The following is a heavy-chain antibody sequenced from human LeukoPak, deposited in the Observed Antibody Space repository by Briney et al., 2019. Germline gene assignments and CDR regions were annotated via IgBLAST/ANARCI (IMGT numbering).Heavy chain of an antibody. CDR1: GYTFTSYY. CDR3: ARATSESCPPDY. CDR2: INPSGGST. J-gene: IGHJ4*02. V-gene: IGHV1-46*01. Sequence: ASVKVSCKASGYTFTSYYVHWVRQAPGQGLEWMGMINPSGGSTTYAQKFQGRVTMTRDTSTSTVYMELSSLISEDTAIYYCARATSESCPPDYWGQGTLVTVSS. D-gene: IGHD1-26*01.